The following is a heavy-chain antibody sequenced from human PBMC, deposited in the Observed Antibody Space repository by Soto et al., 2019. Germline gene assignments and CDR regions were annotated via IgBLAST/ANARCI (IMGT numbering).Heavy chain of an antibody. CDR1: GGSISSGGYY. CDR3: AGGSSKSWFDP. V-gene: IGHV4-31*03. CDR2: IYYNGNT. D-gene: IGHD6-6*01. J-gene: IGHJ5*02. Sequence: QVQLQESGPGLVKASQTLSLTCTVSGGSISSGGYYWSWIRHHPGKGLEWIGYIYYNGNTYYNPSLKSRITISLDTSKNQFSLKLTSVTAADTAVYYCAGGSSKSWFDPWGQGTLVTVSS.